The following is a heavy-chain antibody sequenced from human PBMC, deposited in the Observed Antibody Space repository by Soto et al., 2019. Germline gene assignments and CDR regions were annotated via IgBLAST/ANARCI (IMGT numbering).Heavy chain of an antibody. CDR2: IKSKTDGGTT. D-gene: IGHD4-17*01. Sequence: XVSLRLSSAASGFTFRNAWMSWVRQAPGKGLEWVGRIKSKTDGGTTDYAAPVKGRFTISRDDSKNTLYLQMNSLKTEDTAAYYCTTDVSGSVTTDFADYWGQGTLVTVSS. J-gene: IGHJ4*02. CDR1: GFTFRNAW. V-gene: IGHV3-15*01. CDR3: TTDVSGSVTTDFADY.